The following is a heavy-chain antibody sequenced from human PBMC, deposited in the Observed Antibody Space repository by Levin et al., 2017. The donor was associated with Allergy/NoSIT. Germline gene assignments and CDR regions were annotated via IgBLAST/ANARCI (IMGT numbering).Heavy chain of an antibody. CDR1: GASISSGGYY. D-gene: IGHD3-10*01. CDR3: ARDRQVRLYDAFDV. Sequence: PSETLSLTCTVSGASISSGGYYWSWIRQHPGKGLEWLGYIYYSGTTYYNPSLKSRVFISVDSSKNQFSLKLSSVTAADTAVYYCARDRQVRLYDAFDVWGQGTMVTVSS. V-gene: IGHV4-31*03. J-gene: IGHJ3*01. CDR2: IYYSGTT.